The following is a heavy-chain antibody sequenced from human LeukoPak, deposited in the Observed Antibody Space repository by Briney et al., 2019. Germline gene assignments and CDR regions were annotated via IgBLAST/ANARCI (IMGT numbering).Heavy chain of an antibody. Sequence: GASVKVSCKASGYTFTGYYMHRVRQAPGQGLEWMGWINPNSGGTNYAQKFQGRVTMTRDTSISTAYMELSRLRSDDTAVYYCARNYGSGPLHYYYYYYMDVWGKGTTVTVSS. CDR3: ARNYGSGPLHYYYYYYMDV. CDR1: GYTFTGYY. J-gene: IGHJ6*03. D-gene: IGHD3-10*01. CDR2: INPNSGGT. V-gene: IGHV1-2*02.